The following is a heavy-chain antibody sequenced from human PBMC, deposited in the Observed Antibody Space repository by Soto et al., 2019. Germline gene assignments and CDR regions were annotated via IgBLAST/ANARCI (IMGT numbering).Heavy chain of an antibody. V-gene: IGHV1-3*01. Sequence: ASVKVSCKASGYTFTSYAMHWVRQAPGQRLEWMGWINAGNGNTKYSQNLQGRVTMTTDTSTRTAYMEMRSLRSDDTAVYYCARGGYYDSSGSRNYHYYGMDAWGQGTRVTVSS. J-gene: IGHJ6*02. CDR1: GYTFTSYA. CDR3: ARGGYYDSSGSRNYHYYGMDA. CDR2: INAGNGNT. D-gene: IGHD3-22*01.